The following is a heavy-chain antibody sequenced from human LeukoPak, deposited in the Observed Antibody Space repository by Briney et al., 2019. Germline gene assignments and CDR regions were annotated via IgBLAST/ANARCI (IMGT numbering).Heavy chain of an antibody. D-gene: IGHD5-24*01. CDR3: AKDTWRRDGYSFDY. J-gene: IGHJ4*02. CDR1: GFTFDDYA. CDR2: ISWNSGSI. Sequence: GRSLRLSCAASGFTFDDYAMHWVRQAPGKGLEWVSGISWNSGSIGYADSVKGRFTISRDNAKNSLYLQMNSLRAEDTALYYCAKDTWRRDGYSFDYWGQGTLVTVSS. V-gene: IGHV3-9*01.